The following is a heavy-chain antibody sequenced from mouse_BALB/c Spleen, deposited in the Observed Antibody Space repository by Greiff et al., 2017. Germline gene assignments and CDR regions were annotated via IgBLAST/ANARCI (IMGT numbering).Heavy chain of an antibody. D-gene: IGHD1-2*01. CDR2: ISNLAYSI. CDR1: GFTFSDYG. CDR3: ASVLTTATAMDY. Sequence: EVKLVESGGGLVQPGGSRKLSCAASGFTFSDYGMAWVRQAPGKGPEWVAFISNLAYSIYYADTVTGRFTISRENAKNTLYLEMSSLRSEDTAMYYCASVLTTATAMDYWGQGTSVTVSS. V-gene: IGHV5-15*02. J-gene: IGHJ4*01.